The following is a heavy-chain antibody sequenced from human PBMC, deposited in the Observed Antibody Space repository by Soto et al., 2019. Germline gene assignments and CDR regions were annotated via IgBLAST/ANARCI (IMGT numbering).Heavy chain of an antibody. Sequence: SETLSLTCTVSGGSISSGSYYWGWLRQPPGKGLEWIGSIYYSGSTYYNPSLKSRVTISVDTSKNQFSLKLSSVTAADTAVYYCARHNGGSGMGTFLGWYFDLWGRGTLVTVSS. CDR2: IYYSGST. J-gene: IGHJ2*01. CDR1: GGSISSGSYY. V-gene: IGHV4-39*01. CDR3: ARHNGGSGMGTFLGWYFDL. D-gene: IGHD3-10*01.